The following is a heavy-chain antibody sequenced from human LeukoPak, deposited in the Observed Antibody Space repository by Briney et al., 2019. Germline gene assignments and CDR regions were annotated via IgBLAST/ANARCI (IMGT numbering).Heavy chain of an antibody. Sequence: ASVKVSCKASGYTFTSYYMHWVRQAPGQGLEWMGIINPSGGSTSYAQKFQGRVTMTRDTSTSTVYMELSSLRSEDTAVYYCARDIVAMVRGVISYFDYWGQGTLVTVSS. CDR1: GYTFTSYY. CDR2: INPSGGST. J-gene: IGHJ4*02. V-gene: IGHV1-46*01. CDR3: ARDIVAMVRGVISYFDY. D-gene: IGHD3-10*01.